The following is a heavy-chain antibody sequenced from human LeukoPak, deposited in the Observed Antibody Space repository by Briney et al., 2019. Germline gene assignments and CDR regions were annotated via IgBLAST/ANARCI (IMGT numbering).Heavy chain of an antibody. J-gene: IGHJ2*01. CDR1: GFTFSSYG. CDR2: IWYDGSNK. D-gene: IGHD6-19*01. Sequence: PGRSLRLSCAASGFTFSSYGMHWVRQAPGKGLEWVAVIWYDGSNKYYADSVKGRFTISRDNSKNTLYRQMNSLRGEDTAVYYCARDQGQWLVPRYFDLWGRGTLVTVSS. V-gene: IGHV3-33*01. CDR3: ARDQGQWLVPRYFDL.